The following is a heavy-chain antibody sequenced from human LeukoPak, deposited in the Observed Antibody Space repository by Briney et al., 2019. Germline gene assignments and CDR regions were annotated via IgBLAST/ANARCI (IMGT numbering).Heavy chain of an antibody. V-gene: IGHV3-21*04. CDR3: AKDRLRWLRGPDDYMDV. D-gene: IGHD4-17*01. CDR1: GYTFSSYA. Sequence: PGGSLRLSCAASGYTFSSYAMSWVRQAPGKGLEWVSGISGRDASSGSEASTDYADSVKGRFTISRDNPKNTVYLQMNSLRVEDTAVYYCAKDRLRWLRGPDDYMDVWGKGTTVTVSS. CDR2: ISGRDASSGSEAST. J-gene: IGHJ6*03.